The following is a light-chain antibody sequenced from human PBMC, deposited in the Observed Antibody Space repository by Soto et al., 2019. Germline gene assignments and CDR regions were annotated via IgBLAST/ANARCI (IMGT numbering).Light chain of an antibody. V-gene: IGLV2-14*01. J-gene: IGLJ7*01. CDR1: SSDVGGYNY. CDR2: DVS. CDR3: SSYTSSSSAV. Sequence: QSALTQPASVSGSPGQSITISCTGTSSDVGGYNYVSWYQQHPGKAPKLMIYDVSNRPSGVSNRFSGSKSGNTASLTIYGLQAEDEADYYCSSYTSSSSAVFGGGTQLTVL.